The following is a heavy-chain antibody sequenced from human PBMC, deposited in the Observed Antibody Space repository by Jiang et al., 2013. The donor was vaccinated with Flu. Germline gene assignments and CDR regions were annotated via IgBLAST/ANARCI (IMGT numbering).Heavy chain of an antibody. CDR3: GRAMGGYSYGPVDS. Sequence: QLLESGAEVKKPGSSVKVSCKASGGTLSSYASIWVRQAPGQGLEWMGGIIPIFGTTDYAQRFQGRVTITADGSTGTAYMELSSLRSDDTAVYYCGRAMGGYSYGPVDSWGQGTLVTVSS. J-gene: IGHJ4*02. CDR2: IIPIFGTT. CDR1: GGTLSSYA. V-gene: IGHV1-69*01. D-gene: IGHD5-18*01.